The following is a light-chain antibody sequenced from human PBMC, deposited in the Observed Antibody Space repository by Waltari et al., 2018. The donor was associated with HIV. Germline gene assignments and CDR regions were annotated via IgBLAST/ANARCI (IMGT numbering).Light chain of an antibody. V-gene: IGLV3-1*01. CDR1: KLGTKY. Sequence: SSELTQPPSVSVSPGQTASINCLGDKLGTKYACWYQQKPGQSPVLVIYQDNKRPSGIPQRFSGSNSGNTATLTISGTQAMDEADYYCQAWDSSNVVFGGGTKLTVL. J-gene: IGLJ3*02. CDR2: QDN. CDR3: QAWDSSNVV.